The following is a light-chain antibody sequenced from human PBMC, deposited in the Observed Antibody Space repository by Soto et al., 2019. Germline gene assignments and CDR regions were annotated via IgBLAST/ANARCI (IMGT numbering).Light chain of an antibody. CDR1: TSNFGAGYD. CDR2: ANS. CDR3: QSYDTSLTVV. V-gene: IGLV1-40*01. Sequence: QSVLTQPPSVSGAPGQRVTISCTGSTSNFGAGYDVNWYQQLPGTAPKLLIYANSDRPSRVPDRFSGSKSGTSASLAITGLRAEDEADYYCQSYDTSLTVVFGGGTKLTVL. J-gene: IGLJ2*01.